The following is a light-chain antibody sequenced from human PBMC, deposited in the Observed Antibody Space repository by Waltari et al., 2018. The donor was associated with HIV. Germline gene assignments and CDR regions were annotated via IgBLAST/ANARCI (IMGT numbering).Light chain of an antibody. V-gene: IGLV2-23*02. CDR1: SRDVGYYDY. CDR2: DVD. CDR3: CSYAVEKYL. Sequence: TQPASVSGSPGQSVTVSCTGSSRDVGYYDYVSWFQQHPNKAPKLILYDVDKRPSGVSARFSGSRSGNTASLTISGLQPEDEADYYCCSYAVEKYLFGSGTKVTVL. J-gene: IGLJ1*01.